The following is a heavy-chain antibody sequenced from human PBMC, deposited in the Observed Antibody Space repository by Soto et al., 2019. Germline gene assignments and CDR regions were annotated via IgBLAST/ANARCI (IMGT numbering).Heavy chain of an antibody. CDR1: GGSISNGAYY. CDR3: ARDYYDSSPYYYGMDV. Sequence: PSETLSLTCTVSGGSISNGAYYWSWIRQPPGKGLEWIGYIYYSGTTNYNPSLKSRVTISVDTSKNRFSLKLSSVTAADTAVYYCARDYYDSSPYYYGMDVWGQGTTVTGSS. J-gene: IGHJ6*02. V-gene: IGHV4-61*08. CDR2: IYYSGTT. D-gene: IGHD3-22*01.